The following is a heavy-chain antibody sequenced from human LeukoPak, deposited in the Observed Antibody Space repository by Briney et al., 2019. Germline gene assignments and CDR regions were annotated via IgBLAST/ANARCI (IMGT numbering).Heavy chain of an antibody. V-gene: IGHV4-61*02. CDR2: FYTSGST. D-gene: IGHD1-26*01. Sequence: SQTLSLTCTVSGGSISSGSYSWSWIRQPAGKGLEWIGRFYTSGSTNYNPSLKSRVTISVDTSKNQFSLKLSSVTAADTAVYYCARYVDSGSYLYFDYWGQGTLVTVSS. CDR3: ARYVDSGSYLYFDY. J-gene: IGHJ4*02. CDR1: GGSISSGSYS.